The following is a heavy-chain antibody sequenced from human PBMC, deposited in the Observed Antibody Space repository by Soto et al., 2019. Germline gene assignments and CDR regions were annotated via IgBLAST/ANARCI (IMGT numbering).Heavy chain of an antibody. Sequence: PSQTLSLPCAISGDSVSSNSAAWNWIRQSPSRGLEWLGRTYYRSKWYNDYAVSVKSRITINPDTSKNHFSLQLNSVTPEDTAVYYCARGGVVPTPGHYYYYGLDVWGHGTTVTVSS. CDR3: ARGGVVPTPGHYYYYGLDV. CDR2: TYYRSKWYN. D-gene: IGHD2-15*01. J-gene: IGHJ6*02. V-gene: IGHV6-1*01. CDR1: GDSVSSNSAA.